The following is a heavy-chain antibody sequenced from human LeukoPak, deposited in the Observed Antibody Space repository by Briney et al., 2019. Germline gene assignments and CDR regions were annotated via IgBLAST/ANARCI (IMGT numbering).Heavy chain of an antibody. CDR3: AKGDY. V-gene: IGHV3-30*02. J-gene: IGHJ4*02. CDR2: IRQDVNNKRRAKGSNE. Sequence: GRSLRPSCAASGFAFSTYDMHWVRQAPSKGMGWVAFIRQDVNNKRRAKGSNEYYADSVKGRFAISRDNSRNTLYLQMNSLGADDTAVYYCAKGDYWGQGTLVTVSS. CDR1: GFAFSTYD.